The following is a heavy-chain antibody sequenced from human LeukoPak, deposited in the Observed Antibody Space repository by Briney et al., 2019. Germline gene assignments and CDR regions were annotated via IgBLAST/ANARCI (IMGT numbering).Heavy chain of an antibody. CDR3: AKTQYSGWYYLDY. V-gene: IGHV3-23*01. J-gene: IGHJ4*02. CDR1: GFTFSSYA. CDR2: ISGSGGST. Sequence: PGGSLRLSCAASGFTFSSYAMSWVRQAPGKGLEWVSAISGSGGSTDYADSVKGRFTISRDNSKNTLYLQMNSLRAEDTAVYYCAKTQYSGWYYLDYWGQGTLVTVSS. D-gene: IGHD6-19*01.